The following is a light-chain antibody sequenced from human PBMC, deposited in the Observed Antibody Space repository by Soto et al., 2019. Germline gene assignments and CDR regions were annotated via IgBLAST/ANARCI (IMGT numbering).Light chain of an antibody. V-gene: IGKV2D-29*01. CDR3: MQSIELPYT. CDR1: QSLLHSDGVTY. Sequence: DVVMTQTPLSLSVTPGQPASISCRSTQSLLHSDGVTYLYWYLQRPGQPPQRLISESVKRFSGVSHRFSGSGSGTDFTLKISRVEAEDVGVYYCMQSIELPYTFGQGTKLEIK. CDR2: ESV. J-gene: IGKJ2*01.